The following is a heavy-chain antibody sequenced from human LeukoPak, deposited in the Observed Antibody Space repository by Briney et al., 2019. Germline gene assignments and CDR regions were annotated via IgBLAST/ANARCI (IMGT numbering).Heavy chain of an antibody. CDR3: ARGVGELLSYYYYYYMDV. J-gene: IGHJ6*03. CDR1: GGSISSYY. CDR2: ISYPGST. Sequence: SETLSLTCTVSGGSISSYYWSWIRQPPGKGLDWIGYISYPGSTNYNPSLNSRVTISIDTSKNQFSLKLSSVTAADTAVYYCARGVGELLSYYYYYYMDVWGKGTTVTISS. V-gene: IGHV4-59*01. D-gene: IGHD3-10*01.